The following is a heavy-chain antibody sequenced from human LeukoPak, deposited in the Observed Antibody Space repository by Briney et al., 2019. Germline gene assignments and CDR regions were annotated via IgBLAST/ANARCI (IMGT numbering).Heavy chain of an antibody. D-gene: IGHD5-12*01. CDR1: GFSLNNYA. CDR3: AKGGYDYIEVVYFDF. Sequence: PGGSLRLSCAASGFSLNNYAMNWVRQAPGKGLEWVSIIIGSSGSTFYADSVKGRFTISRDNSKNTLYLQLNSLRLEDTAVYYCAKGGYDYIEVVYFDFWGQGTLVTVSS. J-gene: IGHJ4*02. CDR2: IIGSSGST. V-gene: IGHV3-23*01.